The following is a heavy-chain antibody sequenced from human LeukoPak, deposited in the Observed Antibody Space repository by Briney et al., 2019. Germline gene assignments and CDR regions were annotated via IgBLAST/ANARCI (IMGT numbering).Heavy chain of an antibody. CDR3: ARRLTQYDCFDP. V-gene: IGHV6-1*01. D-gene: IGHD2-2*01. Sequence: SQTLSLTCAISGDSVSNNIATWNWVRQSPSRGLEWLGRTYYRFRWGNDYAISVKGRITVNPDTSKNQFSLHLNSVTPEDTAVYYCARRLTQYDCFDPWGQGILVTVSS. CDR1: GDSVSNNIAT. J-gene: IGHJ5*02. CDR2: TYYRFRWGN.